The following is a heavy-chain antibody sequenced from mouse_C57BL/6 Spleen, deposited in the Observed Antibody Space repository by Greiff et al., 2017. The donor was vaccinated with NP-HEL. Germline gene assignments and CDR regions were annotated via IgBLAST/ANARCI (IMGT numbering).Heavy chain of an antibody. Sequence: QVQLQQSGPELVKPGASVKISCKASGYAFSSSWMNWVKQRPGKGLEWIGRIYPGDGDTNYNGKFKGKATLTADKSSSTAYMQLSSLTSEDSAVYFCARGDYSNYGFDDWGQGTTLTVSS. D-gene: IGHD2-5*01. CDR2: IYPGDGDT. J-gene: IGHJ2*01. CDR1: GYAFSSSW. V-gene: IGHV1-82*01. CDR3: ARGDYSNYGFDD.